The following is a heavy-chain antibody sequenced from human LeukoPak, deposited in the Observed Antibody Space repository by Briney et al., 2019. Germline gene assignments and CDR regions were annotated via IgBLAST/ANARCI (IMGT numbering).Heavy chain of an antibody. CDR3: ARQMNSVTADY. CDR1: GGSISSSSYF. Sequence: SGTLSLTCTVSGGSISSSSYFWGWIRQPPGKGLEWIGSIFYSGSTYYNPSLNSRVTISIDTSKNQFSLRLSSVTAADTAVYYCARQMNSVTADYWGQGTLVTVSS. V-gene: IGHV4-39*01. J-gene: IGHJ4*02. CDR2: IFYSGST. D-gene: IGHD4-17*01.